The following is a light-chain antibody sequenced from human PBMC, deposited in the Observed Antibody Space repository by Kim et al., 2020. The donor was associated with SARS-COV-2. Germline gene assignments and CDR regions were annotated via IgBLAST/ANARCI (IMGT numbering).Light chain of an antibody. CDR1: KLGDKY. CDR3: QAWDSSTSYV. Sequence: SYELTQPPSVSVSPGQTASITCSGDKLGDKYACWYQQKPGQSLVLVIYQDSKRPSGIPERFSGPNSGNTATLTISGTQAMDEADYYCQAWDSSTSYVFG. CDR2: QDS. J-gene: IGLJ1*01. V-gene: IGLV3-1*01.